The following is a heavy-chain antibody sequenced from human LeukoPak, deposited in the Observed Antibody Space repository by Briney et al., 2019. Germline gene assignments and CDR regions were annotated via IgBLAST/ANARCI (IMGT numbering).Heavy chain of an antibody. CDR1: GFTFSSYG. D-gene: IGHD6-19*01. Sequence: PGGSLRLSCAASGFTFSSYGMHWVRQAPGKGLEWVAVIWHDGSNKYYADSVKGRFTISRDNSKNTLYLQMNSLRAEDTAVYYCAKDRAVAGSYFGYWGQGTLVTVSS. V-gene: IGHV3-33*06. CDR2: IWHDGSNK. J-gene: IGHJ4*02. CDR3: AKDRAVAGSYFGY.